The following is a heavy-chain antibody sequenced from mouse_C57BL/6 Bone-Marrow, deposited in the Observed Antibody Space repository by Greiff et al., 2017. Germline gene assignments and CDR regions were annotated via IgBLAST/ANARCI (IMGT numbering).Heavy chain of an antibody. J-gene: IGHJ4*01. CDR2: INPSSGYT. Sequence: QVQLKQSGAELAKPGASVKLSCKASGYTFTSYWMHWVKQRPGQGLEWIGYINPSSGYTKYNQKFKDKATLTADKSSSTAYMQLSSLTYEDSAVYYCARERDDYDVLYYYAMDYWGQGTSVTVSS. D-gene: IGHD2-4*01. CDR1: GYTFTSYW. V-gene: IGHV1-7*01. CDR3: ARERDDYDVLYYYAMDY.